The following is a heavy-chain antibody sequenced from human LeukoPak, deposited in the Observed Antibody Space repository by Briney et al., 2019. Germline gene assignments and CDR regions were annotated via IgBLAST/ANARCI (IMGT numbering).Heavy chain of an antibody. CDR3: ARPSMVRGVIDY. CDR1: GVSISTNNYY. CDR2: IHYSGST. J-gene: IGHJ4*02. Sequence: SETLSLTCSVSGVSISTNNYYWGWIRQPPGRGLEWIGSIHYSGSTYYNPSLKSRVTISVDTSKNQFSLKLSSVTAADTAVYYCARPSMVRGVIDYWGQGTLVTVSS. V-gene: IGHV4-39*01. D-gene: IGHD3-10*01.